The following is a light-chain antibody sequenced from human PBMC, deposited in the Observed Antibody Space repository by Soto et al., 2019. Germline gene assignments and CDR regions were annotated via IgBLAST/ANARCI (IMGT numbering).Light chain of an antibody. CDR1: QSVSSNY. CDR3: QPYYTPPRA. J-gene: IGKJ1*01. Sequence: EVMLTQSPGTLSLSPGERATLSCRASQSVSSNYLAWYQQKSGQAPRLLIYGASNRATGIPDRFSGSGSGTDFTLTIRRLGPEDFAGYYWQPYYTPPRAFGQGTKVEFK. V-gene: IGKV3-20*01. CDR2: GAS.